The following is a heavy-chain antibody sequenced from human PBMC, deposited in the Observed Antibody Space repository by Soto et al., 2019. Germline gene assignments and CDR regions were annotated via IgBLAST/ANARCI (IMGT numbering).Heavy chain of an antibody. CDR3: ATVPWLLLDYGMDV. Sequence: PGGSLRLSCAASGFTFSSYSMNWVRQAPGKGLEWVSSISSSSSYIYYADSVKGRFTISRDNAKNSLYLQMNSLRAEDTAVYYCATVPWLLLDYGMDVWGQGTTVTVPS. CDR2: ISSSSSYI. V-gene: IGHV3-21*01. CDR1: GFTFSSYS. J-gene: IGHJ6*02. D-gene: IGHD2-15*01.